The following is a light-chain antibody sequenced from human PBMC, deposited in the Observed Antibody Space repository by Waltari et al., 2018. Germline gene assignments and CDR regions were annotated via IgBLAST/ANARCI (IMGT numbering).Light chain of an antibody. CDR1: QSISSW. V-gene: IGKV1-5*01. Sequence: DFRLPRPPSPLSPSSGARSPITCRASQSISSWWAWYQQKPGKAPKLLIYDASSLESGVPSRFSGSGSGTEFTLTISSLQPDDFATYYCQQYNSYSYTFGQGTKLEIK. CDR3: QQYNSYSYT. CDR2: DAS. J-gene: IGKJ2*01.